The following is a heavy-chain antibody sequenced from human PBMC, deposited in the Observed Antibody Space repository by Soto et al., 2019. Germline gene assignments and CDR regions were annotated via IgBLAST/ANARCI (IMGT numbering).Heavy chain of an antibody. Sequence: SVKVSCKTSGGTFNSYLITWVRQAPGQGLEWMGGIIPIFGSADYAQKLQGRVTITADESTSTAYMELSSLRSEDTAVYYCARAFASNKYYFDSWGQGTQVTVSS. CDR2: IIPIFGSA. D-gene: IGHD4-4*01. V-gene: IGHV1-69*13. CDR3: ARAFASNKYYFDS. J-gene: IGHJ4*02. CDR1: GGTFNSYL.